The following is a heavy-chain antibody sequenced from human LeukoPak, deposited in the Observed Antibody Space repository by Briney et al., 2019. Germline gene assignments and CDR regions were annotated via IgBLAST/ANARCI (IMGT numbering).Heavy chain of an antibody. D-gene: IGHD4-17*01. CDR3: ARQDGNYPLYYFDY. CDR1: GGSISSYY. J-gene: IGHJ4*02. Sequence: RSSETLSLTCTVSGGSISSYYWSWIRQPPGKGLEWIGYIYYSGSTNYNPSLKSRVTISVDTSKNQFSLKLSSVTAADTAVYYCARQDGNYPLYYFDYWGQGTLVTVSS. V-gene: IGHV4-59*01. CDR2: IYYSGST.